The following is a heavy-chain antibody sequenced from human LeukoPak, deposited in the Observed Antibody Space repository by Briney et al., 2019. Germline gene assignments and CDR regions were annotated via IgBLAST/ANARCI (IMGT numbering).Heavy chain of an antibody. CDR3: AKAASSSWPSYYYGMDV. D-gene: IGHD6-13*01. V-gene: IGHV3-23*01. CDR2: ITGSGGNT. Sequence: GGSLRLSCAASGFTFSTYSMNWVRQAPGKGLEWVSVITGSGGNTYYADSVKGRFTISKDNSKNTVYLQMSSLRVDDTAVYYCAKAASSSWPSYYYGMDVWGQGTTVTVSS. CDR1: GFTFSTYS. J-gene: IGHJ6*02.